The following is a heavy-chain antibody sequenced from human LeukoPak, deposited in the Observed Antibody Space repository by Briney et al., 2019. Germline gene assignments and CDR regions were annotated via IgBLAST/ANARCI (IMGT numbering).Heavy chain of an antibody. D-gene: IGHD3-10*01. Sequence: GGSLRLSCAASGFTFSSYGMHWVRQAPGKGLEWVAVIWYDGSNKYYADSVKGRFTIYRDNSKNTLYLQMNSLRAEDTAVYYCAKDRMVRGVKEYYFDYWGQGTLVTVSS. CDR3: AKDRMVRGVKEYYFDY. CDR2: IWYDGSNK. CDR1: GFTFSSYG. V-gene: IGHV3-33*06. J-gene: IGHJ4*02.